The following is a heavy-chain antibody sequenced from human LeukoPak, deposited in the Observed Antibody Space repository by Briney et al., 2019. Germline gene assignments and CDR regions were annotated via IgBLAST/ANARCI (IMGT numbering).Heavy chain of an antibody. J-gene: IGHJ4*02. Sequence: PGGSQRLSCAAAGFTFSGHEMNWVRQAPGKGLEWVSYISDSGTTIYYADSVKGRFTISGDNAKNSLYLQMNSLRAEDTALYYCARGENFLSGTYQRAFDNWGQGTLVTVSS. CDR2: ISDSGTTI. CDR1: GFTFSGHE. V-gene: IGHV3-48*03. D-gene: IGHD1-26*01. CDR3: ARGENFLSGTYQRAFDN.